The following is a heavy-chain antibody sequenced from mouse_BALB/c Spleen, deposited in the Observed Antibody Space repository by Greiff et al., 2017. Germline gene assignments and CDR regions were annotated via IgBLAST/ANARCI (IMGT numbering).Heavy chain of an antibody. D-gene: IGHD1-1*01. Sequence: QVQLQQSGAELMKPGASVKISCKATGYTFSSYWIEWVKQRPGHGLEWIGEILPGSGSTNYNEKFKGKATFTADTSSNTAYMQLSSLTSEDSAVYYCARRHYYGSGDVWGAGTTVTVSS. CDR1: GYTFSSYW. V-gene: IGHV1-9*01. J-gene: IGHJ1*01. CDR3: ARRHYYGSGDV. CDR2: ILPGSGST.